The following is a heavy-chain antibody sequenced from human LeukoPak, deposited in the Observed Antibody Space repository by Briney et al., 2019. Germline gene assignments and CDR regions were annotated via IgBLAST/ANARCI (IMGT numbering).Heavy chain of an antibody. V-gene: IGHV4-34*01. CDR1: GGSFSGYY. CDR3: ARGAITGTSYHFDY. CDR2: INHSGST. D-gene: IGHD1-7*01. J-gene: IGHJ4*02. Sequence: SETLSLTCAVYGGSFSGYYWSWIRQPPGKGLEWIGEINHSGSTNYNPSLKSRVTISVDTSKNQFSLKLSSVTAADTAVYYCARGAITGTSYHFDYWGQGTLVTVSS.